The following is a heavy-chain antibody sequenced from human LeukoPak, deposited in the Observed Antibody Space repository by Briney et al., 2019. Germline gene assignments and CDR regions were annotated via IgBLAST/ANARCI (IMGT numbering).Heavy chain of an antibody. V-gene: IGHV4-39*07. CDR2: IYHSGST. CDR1: GGSISSGDYY. CDR3: ARAVPFDP. Sequence: PSETLSLTCTVSGGSISSGDYYWSWIRQPPGKGLEWIGSIYHSGSTYYNPSLKSRVTISVDTSKNQFSLKLSSVTAADTAVYYCARAVPFDPWGQGTLVTVSS. J-gene: IGHJ5*02.